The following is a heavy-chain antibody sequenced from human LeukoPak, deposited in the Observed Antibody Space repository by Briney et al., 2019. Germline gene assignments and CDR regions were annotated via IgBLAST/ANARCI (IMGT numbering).Heavy chain of an antibody. CDR2: IGAYNGNT. CDR3: ARTRGGYYGSGSYYNSSNWFDP. D-gene: IGHD3-10*01. V-gene: IGHV1-18*01. Sequence: ASVKVSCKASGYTFTSYGISWVRQAPGQGLEWMGWIGAYNGNTNYAQKLQGRVTMTTDTSTSTAYMELRSLRSDDTAVYYCARTRGGYYGSGSYYNSSNWFDPWGQGTLVTVSS. CDR1: GYTFTSYG. J-gene: IGHJ5*02.